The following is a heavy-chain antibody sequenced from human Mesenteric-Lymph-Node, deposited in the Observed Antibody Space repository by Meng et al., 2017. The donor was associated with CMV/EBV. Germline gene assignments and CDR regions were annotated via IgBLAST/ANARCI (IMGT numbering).Heavy chain of an antibody. CDR3: ARDLEVVVVPAGSYTWFDP. Sequence: GESLKISCAASGFTFSSYALSWVRQAPGKGLEWVSPISGGGGITYYADSVKGRFTISRDNSKNTLYLQMNSLRAEDTAVYYCARDLEVVVVPAGSYTWFDPWGQGTLVTVSS. J-gene: IGHJ5*02. CDR1: GFTFSSYA. D-gene: IGHD2-2*01. V-gene: IGHV3-23*01. CDR2: ISGGGGIT.